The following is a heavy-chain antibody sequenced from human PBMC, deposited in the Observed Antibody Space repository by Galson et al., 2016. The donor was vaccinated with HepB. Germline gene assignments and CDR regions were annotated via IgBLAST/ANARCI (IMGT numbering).Heavy chain of an antibody. CDR2: IYNSGNN. V-gene: IGHV4-59*01. CDR3: ARSFKGAH. J-gene: IGHJ4*02. Sequence: SETLSLTCTVSGGSISDYYCSWIRQSPGKGLEWIGHIYNSGNNKYNPSLESRVTISVDTAKNQISLKVNSVTAADTAVYYCARSFKGAHWGQGTLVTVSS. CDR1: GGSISDYY. D-gene: IGHD1-26*01.